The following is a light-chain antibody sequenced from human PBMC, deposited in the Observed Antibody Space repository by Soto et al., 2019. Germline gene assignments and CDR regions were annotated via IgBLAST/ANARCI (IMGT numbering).Light chain of an antibody. CDR3: QQYNSYSWT. J-gene: IGKJ1*01. Sequence: DIQMTQSPSTLSASIGDRVTITCRASQSIGRWLAWYQQKPVKAPNLLIYDASSLQSGVPSRFSGSGSGTEFTLTISSLQPDDFATYSCQQYNSYSWTFGQGTKVDI. CDR2: DAS. CDR1: QSIGRW. V-gene: IGKV1-5*01.